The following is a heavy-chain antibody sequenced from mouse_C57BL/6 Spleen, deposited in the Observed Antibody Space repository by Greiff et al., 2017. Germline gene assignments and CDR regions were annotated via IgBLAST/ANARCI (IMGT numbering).Heavy chain of an antibody. J-gene: IGHJ3*01. V-gene: IGHV1-39*01. D-gene: IGHD1-1*01. Sequence: VQLQQSGPELVKPGASVKISCKASGYSFTDYNMNWVKQSNGKSLEWIGVINPNYGTTSYNQKFKGKATLTVDQSSSTAYMQLNSLTSEDSAVXYWAREGDYYGSSAWFAYWGQGTLVTVSA. CDR2: INPNYGTT. CDR1: GYSFTDYN. CDR3: AREGDYYGSSAWFAY.